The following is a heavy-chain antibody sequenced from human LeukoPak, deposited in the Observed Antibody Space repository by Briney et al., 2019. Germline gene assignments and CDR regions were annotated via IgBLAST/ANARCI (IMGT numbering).Heavy chain of an antibody. D-gene: IGHD6-19*01. CDR1: GFTFSSYA. CDR3: ARDSYSSGWSSFDY. V-gene: IGHV3-30*04. Sequence: GGSLRLSCAASGFTFSSYAMHWVRQTPGKGLEWGALISSDGSHKYYTDSVKGRFTISRDKSKNTLYLQMNSLRAEDTAVYYCARDSYSSGWSSFDYWGQGTLVTVSS. J-gene: IGHJ4*01. CDR2: ISSDGSHK.